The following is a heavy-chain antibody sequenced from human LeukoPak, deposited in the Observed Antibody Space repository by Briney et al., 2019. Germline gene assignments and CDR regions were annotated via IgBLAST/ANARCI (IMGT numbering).Heavy chain of an antibody. CDR1: GGYINHTSYY. J-gene: IGHJ4*02. Sequence: PSETLSVTCTVSGGYINHTSYYWGWIRQPPGKGLEYIGSIYNSGRTYYNPSLKSRVTMSVDTSKNKFSLKLSSVTAADTAVYYCARPRVIHWDYWGQGTLVTVSS. D-gene: IGHD2-21*01. CDR3: ARPRVIHWDY. CDR2: IYNSGRT. V-gene: IGHV4-39*01.